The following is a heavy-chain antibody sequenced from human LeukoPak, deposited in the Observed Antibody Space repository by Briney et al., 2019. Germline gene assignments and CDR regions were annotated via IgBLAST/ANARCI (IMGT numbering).Heavy chain of an antibody. CDR2: INHSGST. J-gene: IGHJ4*02. Sequence: SETLSLTCAVYGGSFSGYYWSWIRQPPGKGLEWIGEINHSGSTNYNPSLKSRVTISVDTSKNQFSLKLSPVTAADTAVYYCARGRPAGGQYYFDYWGQGTLVTVSS. CDR1: GGSFSGYY. V-gene: IGHV4-34*01. D-gene: IGHD6-13*01. CDR3: ARGRPAGGQYYFDY.